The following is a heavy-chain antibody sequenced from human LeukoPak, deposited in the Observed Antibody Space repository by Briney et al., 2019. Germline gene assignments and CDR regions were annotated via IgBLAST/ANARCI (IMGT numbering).Heavy chain of an antibody. V-gene: IGHV4-39*07. CDR2: IYYSGTT. CDR1: FGSISSISYY. D-gene: IGHD1-26*01. Sequence: PSETLSLTCTVSFGSISSISYYWGWIRQSPGKGPEWIASIYYSGTTYYSPSLTSRVTISVDTSKNQFSLKLSSVTAADTAVYYCARCGYSGSLYYMDVWGKGTTATVSS. J-gene: IGHJ6*03. CDR3: ARCGYSGSLYYMDV.